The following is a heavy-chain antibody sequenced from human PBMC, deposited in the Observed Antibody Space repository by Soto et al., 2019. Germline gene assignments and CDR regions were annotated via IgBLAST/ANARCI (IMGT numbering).Heavy chain of an antibody. Sequence: QVQLVQSGAEMKKPGASVKISCKASGYYFTGYYMHWVRQAPGQGLEWMGWINPNSGVTNYAQRFQGRVTMTRDTSISTAYLELKRLTADDTAVYYCATNLFSSTSRGSDFDPWGQGTLVIVSS. CDR2: INPNSGVT. D-gene: IGHD2-2*01. V-gene: IGHV1-2*02. CDR3: ATNLFSSTSRGSDFDP. CDR1: GYYFTGYY. J-gene: IGHJ5*02.